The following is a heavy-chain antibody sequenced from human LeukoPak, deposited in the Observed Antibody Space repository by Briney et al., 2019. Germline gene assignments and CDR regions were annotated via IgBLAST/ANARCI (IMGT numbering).Heavy chain of an antibody. Sequence: SETLSLTCAVSGGSIGSTTSYWGWNRRPPGKGLEWIGRIYYSGSTFYNPSLKSPVTISVDTSTNPLSLRLSSVTAAATAVYYCARHGSTDYFDYWGQGTLVTVSS. CDR3: ARHGSTDYFDY. J-gene: IGHJ4*02. D-gene: IGHD2-2*03. V-gene: IGHV4-39*01. CDR1: GGSIGSTTSY. CDR2: IYYSGST.